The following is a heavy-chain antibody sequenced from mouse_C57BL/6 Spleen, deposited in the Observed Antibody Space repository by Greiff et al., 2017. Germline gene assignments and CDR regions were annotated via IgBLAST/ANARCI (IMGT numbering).Heavy chain of an antibody. J-gene: IGHJ1*03. V-gene: IGHV3-6*01. CDR1: GYSITSGYY. Sequence: EVKLEESGPGLVKPSQSLSLTCSVTGYSITSGYYWNWIRQFPGNKLEWMGYISYDGSNNYNPSLKNRISITRDTSKNQFFLKLNSVTTEDTATYYCAREGITTRYFDVWGTGTTVTVAS. D-gene: IGHD2-4*01. CDR3: AREGITTRYFDV. CDR2: ISYDGSN.